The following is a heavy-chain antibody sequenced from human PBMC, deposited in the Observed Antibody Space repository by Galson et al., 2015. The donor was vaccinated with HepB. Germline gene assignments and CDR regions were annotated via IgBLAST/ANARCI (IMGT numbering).Heavy chain of an antibody. CDR2: ISAYNGDT. CDR3: ARVFDSTMIDVAFDI. J-gene: IGHJ3*02. Sequence: SVKVSCKASGYTFTSYGISWVRQAPGQGLEWMGWISAYNGDTNYAQKVQGRITMTTDTSTSTAYMELRSLRSDDTAVYYCARVFDSTMIDVAFDIWGQGTMVTVSS. V-gene: IGHV1-18*01. CDR1: GYTFTSYG. D-gene: IGHD3-22*01.